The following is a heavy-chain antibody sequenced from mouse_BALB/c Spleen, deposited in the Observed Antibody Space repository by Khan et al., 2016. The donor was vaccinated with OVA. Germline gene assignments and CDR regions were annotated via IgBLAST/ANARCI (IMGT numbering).Heavy chain of an antibody. Sequence: QVQLKQSGAELVKPGASVKMSCKASGYTFTSYTMHWVKQRPGQGLEWIGYINPSSGYTKYNQKFKDKATLTAEKSSSTASMQLSSLTSEDSAFYYCARKSTRASYWGQGTTLTVSS. CDR1: GYTFTSYT. CDR3: ARKSTRASY. J-gene: IGHJ2*01. V-gene: IGHV1-4*01. CDR2: INPSSGYT. D-gene: IGHD3-1*01.